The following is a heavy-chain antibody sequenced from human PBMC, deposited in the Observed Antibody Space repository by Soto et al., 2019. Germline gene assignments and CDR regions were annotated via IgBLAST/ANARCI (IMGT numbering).Heavy chain of an antibody. V-gene: IGHV4-59*08. D-gene: IGHD2-15*01. CDR2: IYYSGST. CDR1: GGSISSYY. J-gene: IGHJ4*02. Sequence: SETLSLTCTVSGGSISSYYWSWIRQPPGKGLEWIGYIYYSGSTNYNPSLKSRVTILVDTSKNQFSLKLSSVTAADTAVYYCARRRCSGGSCYWEGYFDYWGQGTLVTVSS. CDR3: ARRRCSGGSCYWEGYFDY.